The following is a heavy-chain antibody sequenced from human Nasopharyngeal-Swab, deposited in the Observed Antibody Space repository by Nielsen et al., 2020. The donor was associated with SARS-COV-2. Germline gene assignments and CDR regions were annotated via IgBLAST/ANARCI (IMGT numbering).Heavy chain of an antibody. D-gene: IGHD1-26*01. CDR3: AREVRGSYWPAFDI. CDR1: GFTFSSYA. CDR2: IKQDGSEK. Sequence: GESLKISCAASGFTFSSYAMHWVRQAPGKGLEWVANIKQDGSEKYYVDSVKGRFTISRDNAKNSLYLQMNSLRAEDTAVYYCAREVRGSYWPAFDIWGQGTMVTVSS. J-gene: IGHJ3*02. V-gene: IGHV3-7*01.